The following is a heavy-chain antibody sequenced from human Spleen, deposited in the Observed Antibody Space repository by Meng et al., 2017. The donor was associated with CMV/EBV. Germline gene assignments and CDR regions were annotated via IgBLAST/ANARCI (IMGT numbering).Heavy chain of an antibody. CDR3: ASGSGYNSGGRFFDS. CDR1: VGSFSGYY. D-gene: IGHD5-24*01. Sequence: VQLREWGAGRLKPSGTLSPPCAGYVGSFSGYYWTWIRQPPGKGLEWIGESNHGGSTNYNPSLNSRVTISVDTSKKQFSLKLSSVTAADTALYYCASGSGYNSGGRFFDSWGQGTLVTVSS. J-gene: IGHJ4*02. CDR2: SNHGGST. V-gene: IGHV4-34*01.